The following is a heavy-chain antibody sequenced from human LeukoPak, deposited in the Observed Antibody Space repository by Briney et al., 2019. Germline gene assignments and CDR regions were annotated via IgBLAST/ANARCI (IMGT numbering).Heavy chain of an antibody. D-gene: IGHD2-2*01. CDR2: LSTNNGNT. J-gene: IGHJ4*02. Sequence: ASVKVSCKASGYTFTTYGISWVRQAPGQGLEWMGWLSTNNGNTNYAQKLQGRVTMTTDTSTSTAYMELRSLRSDDTAVYYCARRDCSSTSCYYNYWGQGTLVTVSS. V-gene: IGHV1-18*01. CDR1: GYTFTTYG. CDR3: ARRDCSSTSCYYNY.